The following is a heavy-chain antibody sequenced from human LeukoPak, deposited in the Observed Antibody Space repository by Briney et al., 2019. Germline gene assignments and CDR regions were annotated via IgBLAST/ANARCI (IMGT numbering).Heavy chain of an antibody. V-gene: IGHV3-48*03. Sequence: GGSLRLSCAASGFTFSSYEMNWVRQAPGKGLEWVSYISSSGSTIYYADSVKGRFTISRDNAKNSLYLQMNSLRGEDTGVYYCAIDSYGPDGYWGQGTLVPVSS. CDR3: AIDSYGPDGY. CDR1: GFTFSSYE. J-gene: IGHJ4*02. D-gene: IGHD5-18*01. CDR2: ISSSGSTI.